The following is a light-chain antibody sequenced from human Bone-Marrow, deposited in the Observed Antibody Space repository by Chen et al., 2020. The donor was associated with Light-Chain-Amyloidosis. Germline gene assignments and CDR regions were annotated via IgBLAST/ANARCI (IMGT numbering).Light chain of an antibody. CDR3: QQYITSWT. Sequence: DIQMTQSPSTLSASVGDRVTITCRASQDINIWLAWYQQKPGQVPRLLIYQASSLESGVPSRFGGSGSGTEFTLTISSLRPDDFATYYCQQYITSWTFGPGTKVEI. J-gene: IGKJ1*01. CDR1: QDINIW. CDR2: QAS. V-gene: IGKV1-5*03.